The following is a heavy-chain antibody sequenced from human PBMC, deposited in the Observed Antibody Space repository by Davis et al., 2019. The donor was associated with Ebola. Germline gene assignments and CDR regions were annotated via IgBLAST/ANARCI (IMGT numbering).Heavy chain of an antibody. D-gene: IGHD4-11*01. Sequence: MPGGSLRPSCTVYGGSFSGYYWSWIRQSPGKGLEWMGTSSYSGIPDYNPSFESRVTISVDTSTNQFSLKLSSVTAADTAVYYCARGDYSNYIFDYWGQGTLVTVSS. CDR1: GGSFSGYY. CDR2: SSYSGIP. V-gene: IGHV4-34*01. J-gene: IGHJ4*02. CDR3: ARGDYSNYIFDY.